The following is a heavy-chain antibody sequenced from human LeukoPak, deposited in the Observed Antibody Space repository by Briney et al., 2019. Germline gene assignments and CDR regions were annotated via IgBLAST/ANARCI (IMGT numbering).Heavy chain of an antibody. Sequence: GGSLRLSCAASGFTFDDYAMHWVRQAPGKGLEWVSGISWNSGSIGYADSVKGRFTISRDNAKNSLYLQMNSLRAEDTALYYCAKDMESSGWYPWGGAFDIWGQGTMVTVSS. CDR1: GFTFDDYA. D-gene: IGHD6-19*01. CDR3: AKDMESSGWYPWGGAFDI. V-gene: IGHV3-9*01. CDR2: ISWNSGSI. J-gene: IGHJ3*02.